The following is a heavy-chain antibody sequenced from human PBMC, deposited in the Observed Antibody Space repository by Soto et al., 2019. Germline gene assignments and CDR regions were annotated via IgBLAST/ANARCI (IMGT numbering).Heavy chain of an antibody. CDR1: SITFNANW. J-gene: IGHJ6*02. D-gene: IGHD2-2*01. Sequence: VRLSYAASSITFNANWMNWGRQAPGKGLEWVSLIGESGTPTYYADSVKGRFTISRDNSGNTLFLEMYSLRAEDTAVYYCARYIPGVRYYGMDVWGQGTTVTVSS. V-gene: IGHV3-23*01. CDR2: IGESGTPT. CDR3: ARYIPGVRYYGMDV.